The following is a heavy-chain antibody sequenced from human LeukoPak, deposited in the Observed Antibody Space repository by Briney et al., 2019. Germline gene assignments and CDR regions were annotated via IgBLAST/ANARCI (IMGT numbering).Heavy chain of an antibody. J-gene: IGHJ6*04. CDR2: ISSSRDYI. V-gene: IGHV3-21*01. CDR3: AELGITMIGGV. D-gene: IGHD3-10*02. Sequence: PGGSLRLSCAASGFTFITYTMDWVRQAPGKGLEWVSSISSSRDYIYYADSVKGRFTISRDNAKNSLYLQMNSLRAEDTAVYYCAELGITMIGGVWGKGTTVTISS. CDR1: GFTFITYT.